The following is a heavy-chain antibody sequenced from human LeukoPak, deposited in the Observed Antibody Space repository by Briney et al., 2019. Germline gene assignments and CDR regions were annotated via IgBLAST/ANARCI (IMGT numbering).Heavy chain of an antibody. D-gene: IGHD3-22*01. CDR3: ARVGVYDSSGYYSSDAFDI. CDR1: GYTFTSYG. J-gene: IGHJ3*02. CDR2: TSAYNGNT. Sequence: ASVKVSCKASGYTFTSYGISWVRQAPGQGLEWMGWTSAYNGNTNYAQKLQGRVTMTTDTSTSTAYMELRSLRSDDTAVYYCARVGVYDSSGYYSSDAFDIWGQGTMVTVSS. V-gene: IGHV1-18*01.